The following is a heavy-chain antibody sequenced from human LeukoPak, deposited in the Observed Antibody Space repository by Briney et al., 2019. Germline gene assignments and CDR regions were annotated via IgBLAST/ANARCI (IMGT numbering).Heavy chain of an antibody. CDR2: ISPDGSDT. D-gene: IGHD6-13*01. CDR3: ARLTSSWSFDY. J-gene: IGHJ4*02. V-gene: IGHV5-51*01. Sequence: GESLKTSCKGSGYSFTNYWIGWVRQMPGKGLEWMGIISPDGSDTRYSPSFQGQVTISADKSITTAYLQWSSLKASDTAMYYCARLTSSWSFDYWGQGTLVTVSS. CDR1: GYSFTNYW.